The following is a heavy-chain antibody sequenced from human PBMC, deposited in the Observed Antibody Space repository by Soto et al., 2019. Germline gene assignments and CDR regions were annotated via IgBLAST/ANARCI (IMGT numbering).Heavy chain of an antibody. CDR3: ARDTMYYYDSSGYPDY. CDR1: GFTFSSYG. Sequence: PGGSLRLSCAASGFTFSSYGMHWVRQAPGKGLEWVAVIWYDGSNKYYADSVKGRFTISRDNSKNTLYLQMNSLRAEDTAVYYCARDTMYYYDSSGYPDYWGQGTLVTVSS. CDR2: IWYDGSNK. D-gene: IGHD3-22*01. J-gene: IGHJ4*02. V-gene: IGHV3-33*01.